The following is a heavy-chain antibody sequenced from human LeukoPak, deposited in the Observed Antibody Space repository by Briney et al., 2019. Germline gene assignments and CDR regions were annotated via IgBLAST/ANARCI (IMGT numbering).Heavy chain of an antibody. Sequence: ASVKVSCKASGYTFTSYAMHWVRQAPGQRLEWMGWINAGNGNTKYSQKFQGRVTITRDTSASTAYMELSSLRSEDTAVYYCARSITMIVVVIHNDAFDIWGQGTMVTVSS. CDR2: INAGNGNT. CDR3: ARSITMIVVVIHNDAFDI. J-gene: IGHJ3*02. D-gene: IGHD3-22*01. V-gene: IGHV1-3*01. CDR1: GYTFTSYA.